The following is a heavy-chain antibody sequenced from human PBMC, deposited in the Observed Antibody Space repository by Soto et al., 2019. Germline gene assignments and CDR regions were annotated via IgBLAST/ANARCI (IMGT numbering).Heavy chain of an antibody. D-gene: IGHD3-10*01. CDR1: VSSMSASNYF. CDR3: TRRGFGVRGVTNMEV. Sequence: SWTXSLTWTVSVSSMSASNYFWGWIRQSPGTGLDWLGTIYSSGSTYYNPSLKSRVTVSLDTSKNNFSLNLGSVTAADTAVYYCTRRGFGVRGVTNMEVWGRGTTVKVYS. V-gene: IGHV4-39*01. CDR2: IYSSGST. J-gene: IGHJ6*02.